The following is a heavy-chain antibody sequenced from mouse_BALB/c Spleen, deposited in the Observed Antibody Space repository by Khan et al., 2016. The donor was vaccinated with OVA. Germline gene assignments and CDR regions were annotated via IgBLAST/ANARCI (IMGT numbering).Heavy chain of an antibody. CDR1: GFAFSSFD. J-gene: IGHJ1*01. V-gene: IGHV5-12-1*01. Sequence: EVELVESGGGLVKPGGSLKLSCTASGFAFSSFDMSWVRQTPEKRLEWVAYISSGGDNTYSPDTVKGRFTISRDNAKNTLYLQMSSLKSEDTAIYYCTRRPDYFDVWGAGTTVTVSS. CDR3: TRRPDYFDV. CDR2: ISSGGDNT.